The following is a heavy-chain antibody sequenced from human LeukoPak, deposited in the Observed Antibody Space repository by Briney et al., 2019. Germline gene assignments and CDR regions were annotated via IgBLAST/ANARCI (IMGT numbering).Heavy chain of an antibody. CDR2: IHHSGNT. J-gene: IGHJ4*02. CDR1: GGSVSSDNW. CDR3: AKAGVWLPAV. V-gene: IGHV4-4*02. Sequence: SETLSLTCAFSGGSVSSDNWWSWVRQPPGKGLEWIGEIHHSGNTNYSPSLKSRVTISLDKSRNQFSLKLNSVTAADTAVYYCAKAGVWLPAVWGQGTLVTVSS. D-gene: IGHD3-9*01.